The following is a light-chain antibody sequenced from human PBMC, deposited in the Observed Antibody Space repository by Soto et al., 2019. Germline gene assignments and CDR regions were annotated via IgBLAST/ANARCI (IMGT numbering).Light chain of an antibody. CDR1: QNIRNL. CDR2: DAS. V-gene: IGKV1-5*01. CDR3: QQYNTYST. Sequence: DIQLTQPPSTLSAAVGDSVTITCRASQNIRNLLAWYQQKPGKAPKPLIYDASTLKTGVPSRFSGSGSGSEFNFTITGLQPDDFATYFCQQYNTYSTFGQGTRLEI. J-gene: IGKJ5*01.